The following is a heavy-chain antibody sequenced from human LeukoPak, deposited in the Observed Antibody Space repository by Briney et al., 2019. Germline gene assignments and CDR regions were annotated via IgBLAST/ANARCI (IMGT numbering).Heavy chain of an antibody. Sequence: GGSLRLSCAASGFTFSTYYMSWVRQAPGKGLEWVANIKQAGSDPYYVDSVKGRFTISRDNSKNTLYLQMNSLRAEDTAVYYCAKVAGATPRYYGMDVWGQGTTVTVSS. CDR1: GFTFSTYY. CDR2: IKQAGSDP. J-gene: IGHJ6*02. D-gene: IGHD1-26*01. CDR3: AKVAGATPRYYGMDV. V-gene: IGHV3-7*03.